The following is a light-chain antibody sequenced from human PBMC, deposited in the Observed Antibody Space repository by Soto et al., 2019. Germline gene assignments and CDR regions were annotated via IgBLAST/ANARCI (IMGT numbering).Light chain of an antibody. CDR2: DAS. J-gene: IGKJ1*01. CDR1: QSISSW. Sequence: DIQMTQSPSTLSASVGDRVTITCRASQSISSWLAWYQQKPGKAPKLLIYDASSLESGVPSRFSGSGSGTEFTLTISCLQPDDFATYYCQQYNRYWTFGQGTKVEIK. V-gene: IGKV1-5*01. CDR3: QQYNRYWT.